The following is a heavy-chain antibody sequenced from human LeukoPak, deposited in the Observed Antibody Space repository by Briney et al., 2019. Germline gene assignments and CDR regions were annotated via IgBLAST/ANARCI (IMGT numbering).Heavy chain of an antibody. CDR1: GGSISSCY. D-gene: IGHD4-17*01. V-gene: IGHV4-4*07. CDR3: ARLDGDFTKNYYYMDV. J-gene: IGHJ6*03. Sequence: SETLSLTCTVSGGSISSCYWSWLRQPAGKGLEWIGRIYTSGSTNYNPSLKSRVTMSVDTSKNQFSLKLSSVTAADTAVYYCARLDGDFTKNYYYMDVWGKGTTVTISS. CDR2: IYTSGST.